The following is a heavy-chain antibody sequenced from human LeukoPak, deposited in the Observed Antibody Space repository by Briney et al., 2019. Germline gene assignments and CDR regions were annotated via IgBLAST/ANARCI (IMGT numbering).Heavy chain of an antibody. CDR1: GSTFSSYG. CDR2: IRYDGSNK. D-gene: IGHD3-3*01. V-gene: IGHV3-30*02. Sequence: GGSLRLSCAASGSTFSSYGMHWVRQAPGKGLEWVAFIRYDGSNKYYADSVKGRFTISRDNAKNSLYLQMNSLRAEDTAVYYCARDRGTIFGVEFYDYWGQGTLVTVSS. CDR3: ARDRGTIFGVEFYDY. J-gene: IGHJ4*02.